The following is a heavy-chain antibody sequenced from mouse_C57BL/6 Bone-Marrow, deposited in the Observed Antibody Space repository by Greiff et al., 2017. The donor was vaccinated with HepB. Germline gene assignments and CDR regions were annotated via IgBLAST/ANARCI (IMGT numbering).Heavy chain of an antibody. J-gene: IGHJ3*01. D-gene: IGHD1-1*01. CDR3: APDYYGSSSWFAY. V-gene: IGHV14-2*01. CDR2: IDPEDGET. Sequence: VQLKESGAELVKPGASVKLSCTASGFNIKDYYMHWVKQRTEQGLEWIGRIDPEDGETKYAPKFQGKATITADTSSNTAYLQLSSLTSEDTAVYYCAPDYYGSSSWFAYWGQGTLVTVSA. CDR1: GFNIKDYY.